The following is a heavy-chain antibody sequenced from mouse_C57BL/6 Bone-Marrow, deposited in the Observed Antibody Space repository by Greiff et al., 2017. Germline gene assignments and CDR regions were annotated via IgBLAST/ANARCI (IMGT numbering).Heavy chain of an antibody. D-gene: IGHD1-1*01. Sequence: QVQLQQSGAELARPGASVKLSCKASGYTFTSYGISWVKQRTGQGLEWIGEIYPRSGTTYYNEKFKGKATLTAAKSSSTAYMELRSLTSEDAAVYFCARVGLLVFDYWGQGTTLTVSS. CDR3: ARVGLLVFDY. J-gene: IGHJ2*01. V-gene: IGHV1-81*01. CDR1: GYTFTSYG. CDR2: IYPRSGTT.